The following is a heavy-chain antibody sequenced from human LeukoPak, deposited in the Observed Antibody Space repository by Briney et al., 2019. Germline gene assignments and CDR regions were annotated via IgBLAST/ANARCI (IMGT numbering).Heavy chain of an antibody. CDR3: ARLRGYCSSTSCYSDAFDI. CDR1: GYSFTSYW. CDR2: ISPGDSDT. J-gene: IGHJ3*02. V-gene: IGHV5-51*01. D-gene: IGHD2-2*01. Sequence: GESLKISCKGSGYSFTSYWIGWVRQMPGKGPEWMGIISPGDSDTRYSPSFQGQVTISADRSISTAYLQWSSLKASDTAMYYCARLRGYCSSTSCYSDAFDIWGQGTMVTVSS.